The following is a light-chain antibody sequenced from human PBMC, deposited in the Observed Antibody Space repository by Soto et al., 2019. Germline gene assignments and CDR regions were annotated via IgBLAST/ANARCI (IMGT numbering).Light chain of an antibody. Sequence: SYELTQPPSVSVAPGKTARLTCGGNNIGSYSVHWYQHKPGQAPVLVIYSDSDRPSGIPERFSGSNSGNTATLTISRVEAGYEADYYCQVWDNGSDHVVFGGGTKLTVL. CDR1: NIGSYS. J-gene: IGLJ2*01. V-gene: IGLV3-21*04. CDR2: SDS. CDR3: QVWDNGSDHVV.